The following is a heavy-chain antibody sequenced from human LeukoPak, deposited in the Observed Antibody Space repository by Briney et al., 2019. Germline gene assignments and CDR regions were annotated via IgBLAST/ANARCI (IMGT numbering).Heavy chain of an antibody. J-gene: IGHJ6*02. CDR3: ARDVSYYHYYYGMDV. V-gene: IGHV1-18*01. CDR2: ISAYIGNT. CDR1: GYTFTSYG. Sequence: ASVKVSCKASGYTFTSYGISWVRQAPGQGLERMGWISAYIGNTSYAQMLQGRVTMTTDTSTGTAYMELRSLRSDDTAVYYCARDVSYYHYYYGMDVWGQGTTVTVSS. D-gene: IGHD1-26*01.